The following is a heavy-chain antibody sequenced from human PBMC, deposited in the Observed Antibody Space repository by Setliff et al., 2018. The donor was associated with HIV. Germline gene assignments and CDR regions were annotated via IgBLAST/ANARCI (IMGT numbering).Heavy chain of an antibody. D-gene: IGHD6-19*01. CDR2: FDPEDGET. J-gene: IGHJ6*03. CDR3: ARSPGYSSGWTPGYYYYMDV. Sequence: ASVKVSCKISGYTLTDLSIHWVRQAPGKGLEWMANFDPEDGETFYAQKFQGRLTMTEDTSTDTAYMGLSSLRSEDTAVYYCARSPGYSSGWTPGYYYYMDVWGKGTTVTVSS. V-gene: IGHV1-24*01. CDR1: GYTLTDLS.